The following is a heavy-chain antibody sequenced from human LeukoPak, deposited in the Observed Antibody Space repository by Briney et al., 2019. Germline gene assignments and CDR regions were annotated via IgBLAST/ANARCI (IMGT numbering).Heavy chain of an antibody. CDR3: AKDIAPYSSSPDY. CDR2: IKQDGSEK. CDR1: GFTFSSYW. Sequence: GGSLRLSCAASGFTFSSYWMSWVRQAPGKGLEWVANIKQDGSEKYYVDSVKGRFTISRDNAKNSLYLQMNSPRAEDTALYYCAKDIAPYSSSPDYWGQGTLVTVSS. J-gene: IGHJ4*02. V-gene: IGHV3-7*03. D-gene: IGHD6-13*01.